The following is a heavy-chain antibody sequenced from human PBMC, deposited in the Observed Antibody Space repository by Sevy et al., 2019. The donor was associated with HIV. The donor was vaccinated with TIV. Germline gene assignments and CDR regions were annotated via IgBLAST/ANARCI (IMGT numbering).Heavy chain of an antibody. V-gene: IGHV4-38-2*02. CDR3: TYGSGSYYSRPLFDY. CDR2: IYHSGST. Sequence: SETLSLTCTVSGYSISSGYYWGWIRQPPGKGLEWIGSIYHSGSTYYNPSLKSRVTISVDTSKNQFSLKLSSVTAADTAVYYCTYGSGSYYSRPLFDYWGQGTPVTVSS. CDR1: GYSISSGYY. D-gene: IGHD3-10*01. J-gene: IGHJ4*02.